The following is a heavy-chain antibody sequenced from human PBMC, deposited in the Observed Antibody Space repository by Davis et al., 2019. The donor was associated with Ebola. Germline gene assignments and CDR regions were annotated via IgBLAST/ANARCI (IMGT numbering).Heavy chain of an antibody. CDR2: IYPGDSDT. CDR1: GYSFTSYW. Sequence: GESLKISCKGSGYSFTSYWIGWVRQMPGKGLEWMGIIYPGDSDTRYSPSFQGQVTISAAKSISTAYLQWSSLKASDTAMYYCARQTLYGDYVATLGRSDYYYYGMDVWGQGTTVTVSS. D-gene: IGHD4-17*01. CDR3: ARQTLYGDYVATLGRSDYYYYGMDV. J-gene: IGHJ6*02. V-gene: IGHV5-51*01.